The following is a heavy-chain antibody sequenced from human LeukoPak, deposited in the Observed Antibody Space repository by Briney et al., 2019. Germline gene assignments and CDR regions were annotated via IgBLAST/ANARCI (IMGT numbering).Heavy chain of an antibody. Sequence: RRSLRLSCAASGFTFSGYWMHWVRQAPGKGLMWVSRIKGDGSYTDYADSVEGRFTISRDNTKSTLYLQMNSLRIEDTAVYYCVRDPGVYWGQGTLVTVSS. J-gene: IGHJ4*02. CDR3: VRDPGVY. V-gene: IGHV3-74*01. CDR2: IKGDGSYT. CDR1: GFTFSGYW. D-gene: IGHD2-8*01.